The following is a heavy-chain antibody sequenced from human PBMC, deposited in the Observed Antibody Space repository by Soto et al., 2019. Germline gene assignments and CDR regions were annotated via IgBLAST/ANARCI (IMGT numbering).Heavy chain of an antibody. V-gene: IGHV1-2*04. Sequence: QVQLVQSGAEVTKPGASLKVSCKTSGYTFIGYYMHWVRQAPGQGLEWMGWINPNTGGTKYAQKFQGCVSMTTDTSISTAYLDVSRLRSDATAVYYCVRGDVTTVTTTLDYWGQGTLVTVAS. D-gene: IGHD4-17*01. J-gene: IGHJ4*02. CDR3: VRGDVTTVTTTLDY. CDR2: INPNTGGT. CDR1: GYTFIGYY.